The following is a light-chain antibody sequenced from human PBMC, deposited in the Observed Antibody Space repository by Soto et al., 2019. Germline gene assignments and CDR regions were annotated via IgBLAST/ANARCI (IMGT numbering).Light chain of an antibody. V-gene: IGKV3-20*01. CDR1: QSVSSNS. Sequence: EIVLTQSPGTLSLSPGERATLSCRASQSVSSNSLAWYQQKPGQAPRLLIYGASSRATGIPDRFSGSGSGTDFTLTISRLEPEDFAVYYCQQDGSSPLTFGQGTKVEIK. CDR3: QQDGSSPLT. J-gene: IGKJ1*01. CDR2: GAS.